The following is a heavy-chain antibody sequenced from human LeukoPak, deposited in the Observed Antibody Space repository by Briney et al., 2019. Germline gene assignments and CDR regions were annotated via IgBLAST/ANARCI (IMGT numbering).Heavy chain of an antibody. CDR2: INHSGST. Sequence: PSETLSLTCAVYGGSFSGYYWSWIRQPPGKGLEWIGEINHSGSTNYNPSLKSRVTVSVDTSKNQFSLKLSSVTAADTAVYYCARVLPCDYDSSGYCLGVVDIWGQGTMVTVSS. D-gene: IGHD3-22*01. CDR3: ARVLPCDYDSSGYCLGVVDI. V-gene: IGHV4-34*01. CDR1: GGSFSGYY. J-gene: IGHJ3*02.